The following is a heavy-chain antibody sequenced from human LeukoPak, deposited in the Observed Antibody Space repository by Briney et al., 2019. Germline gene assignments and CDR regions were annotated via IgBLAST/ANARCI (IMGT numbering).Heavy chain of an antibody. CDR2: ILQDESEK. Sequence: GGSLRLSCAASGFTFSSYWMSWVRQAPGKGLEWVANILQDESEKFYVDTVKGRFTISRDNAKNSLYLQMNSLRAEDTAVYYCAREGIVVVTDPYWYFDLWGRGTLVT. CDR3: AREGIVVVTDPYWYFDL. V-gene: IGHV3-7*05. CDR1: GFTFSSYW. J-gene: IGHJ2*01. D-gene: IGHD2-21*02.